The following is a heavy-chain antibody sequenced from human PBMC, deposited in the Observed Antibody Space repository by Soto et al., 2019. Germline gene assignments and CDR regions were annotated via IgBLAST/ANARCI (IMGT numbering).Heavy chain of an antibody. J-gene: IGHJ6*03. CDR3: AKGLRDYGDYVVYYYMDV. Sequence: GGSLRLSCAASGFTFSSYAMSWVRQAPGKGLEWVSAISGSGGSTYYADSVKGRFTISRDNSKNTLYLQMNSLRAEDTAVYYCAKGLRDYGDYVVYYYMDVWGKGTTVTVSS. V-gene: IGHV3-23*01. D-gene: IGHD4-17*01. CDR1: GFTFSSYA. CDR2: ISGSGGST.